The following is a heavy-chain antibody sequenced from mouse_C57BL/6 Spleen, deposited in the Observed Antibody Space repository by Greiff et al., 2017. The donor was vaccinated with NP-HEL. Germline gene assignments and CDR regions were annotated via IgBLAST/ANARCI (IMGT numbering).Heavy chain of an antibody. J-gene: IGHJ4*01. CDR3: ARQYDSYYDYAMDY. V-gene: IGHV2-6-1*01. CDR2: IWSDGST. D-gene: IGHD2-3*01. Sequence: QVQLKESGPGLVAPSQSLSITCTVSGFSLTSYGVHWVRQPPGKGLEWLVVIWSDGSTTYNSALNSRLSICNDNSKTQVSLKMNSLQTDDTAMYYCARQYDSYYDYAMDYWGQGTSVTVSS. CDR1: GFSLTSYG.